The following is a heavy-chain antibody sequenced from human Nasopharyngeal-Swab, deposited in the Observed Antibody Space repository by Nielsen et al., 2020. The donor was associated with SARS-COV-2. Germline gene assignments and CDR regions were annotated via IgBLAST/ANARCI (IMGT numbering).Heavy chain of an antibody. V-gene: IGHV4-61*01. J-gene: IGHJ6*03. CDR2: ISYSGST. CDR3: ARDPLGYMDV. D-gene: IGHD7-27*01. CDR1: GGSVSSGSYY. Sequence: SETLSLTCTVSGGSVSSGSYYWSWIRQPPGKGLEWIGNISYSGSTNYNPSLKSRVTISVNTSKNQFSLKVNSVTAADTAVYYCARDPLGYMDVWGKGTTVTVSS.